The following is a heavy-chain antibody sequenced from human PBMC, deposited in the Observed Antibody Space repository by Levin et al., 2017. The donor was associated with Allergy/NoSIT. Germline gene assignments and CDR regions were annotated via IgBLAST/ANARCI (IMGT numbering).Heavy chain of an antibody. D-gene: IGHD2-15*01. CDR2: INTNTGNP. CDR3: ARVGYGSGGSCYDEGNWFDP. Sequence: GASVKVSCKASGYTFTSYAMNWVRQAPGQGLEWMGWINTNTGNPTYAQGFTGRFVFSLDTSVSTAYLQISSLKAEDTAVYYCARVGYGSGGSCYDEGNWFDPWGQGTLVTVSS. CDR1: GYTFTSYA. J-gene: IGHJ5*02. V-gene: IGHV7-4-1*02.